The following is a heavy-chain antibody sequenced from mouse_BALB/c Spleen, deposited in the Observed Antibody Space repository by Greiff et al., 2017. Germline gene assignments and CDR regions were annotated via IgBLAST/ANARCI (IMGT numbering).Heavy chain of an antibody. CDR3: ARGGGTTVVATNY. CDR2: IYPYNGGT. Sequence: EVKLMESGPELVKPGASVKISCKASGYTFTDYNMHWVKQSHGKSLEWIGYIYPYNGGTGYNQKFKSKATLTVDNSSSTAYMELRSLTSEDSAVYYCARGGGTTVVATNYWGQGTTLTVSS. D-gene: IGHD1-1*01. V-gene: IGHV1S29*02. J-gene: IGHJ2*01. CDR1: GYTFTDYN.